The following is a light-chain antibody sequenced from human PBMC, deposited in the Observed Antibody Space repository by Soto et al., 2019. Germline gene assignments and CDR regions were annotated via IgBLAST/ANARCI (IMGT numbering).Light chain of an antibody. V-gene: IGKV1-5*01. CDR2: AAS. CDR3: QQYNSFSYT. J-gene: IGKJ3*01. Sequence: DIQMTQSPSTLSASVGDRVTITCRASQSISSYLNWYQQKPGKAPKLLIYAASNLETGVPSRFSGSGSGTEFTLTISSLQPDDFSTYYCQQYNSFSYTFGPGPRWIS. CDR1: QSISSY.